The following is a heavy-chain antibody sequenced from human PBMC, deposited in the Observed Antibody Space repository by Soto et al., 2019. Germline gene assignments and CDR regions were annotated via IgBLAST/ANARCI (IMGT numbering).Heavy chain of an antibody. D-gene: IGHD3-16*01. CDR1: GGTFSKDA. V-gene: IGHV1-69*01. Sequence: QVQLVQSGAEVKKPGSSVTVSCKTSGGTFSKDAINWVRQAPGQGLEWMGLLIPVFGSPIYAQKFQGSISITADESTSTAFMDLSSLRSEDTAVYYCTRVLGYTFEPGKTRYYAMDVWGQGTTVSVSS. J-gene: IGHJ6*01. CDR2: LIPVFGSP. CDR3: TRVLGYTFEPGKTRYYAMDV.